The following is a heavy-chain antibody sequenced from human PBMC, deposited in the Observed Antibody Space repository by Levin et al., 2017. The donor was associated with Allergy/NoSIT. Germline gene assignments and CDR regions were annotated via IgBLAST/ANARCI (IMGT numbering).Heavy chain of an antibody. CDR1: GFTFSSYS. CDR2: ISSSSSYI. D-gene: IGHD3-22*01. Sequence: GESLKISCAASGFTFSSYSMNWVRQAPGKGLEWVSSISSSSSYIYYADSVKGRFTISRDNAKNSLYLQMNSLRAEDTAVYYCARGGSGYYYFGYWGQGTLVTVSS. CDR3: ARGGSGYYYFGY. J-gene: IGHJ4*02. V-gene: IGHV3-21*01.